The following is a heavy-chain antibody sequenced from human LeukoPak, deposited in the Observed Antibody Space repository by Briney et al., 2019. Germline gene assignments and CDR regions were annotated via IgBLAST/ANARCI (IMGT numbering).Heavy chain of an antibody. CDR2: ISGSGTST. CDR3: AELGITMIGGV. V-gene: IGHV3-23*01. CDR1: GFTFNNFA. Sequence: GGSLRLSCAASGFTFNNFAMSWVRQAPGKGLEWVSGISGSGTSTYYADSVKGRFTISRDNAKNSLYLQMNSLRAEDTAVYYCAELGITMIGGVWGKGTTVTISS. J-gene: IGHJ6*04. D-gene: IGHD3-10*02.